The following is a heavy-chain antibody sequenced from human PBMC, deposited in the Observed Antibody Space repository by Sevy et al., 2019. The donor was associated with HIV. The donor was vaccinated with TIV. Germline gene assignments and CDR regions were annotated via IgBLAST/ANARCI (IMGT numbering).Heavy chain of an antibody. CDR1: GFTFDDYT. V-gene: IGHV3-43*01. Sequence: GGSLGLSCAASGFTFDDYTMHWVRQAPGKGLEWVSLISWDGGSTYYADSVKGRFTISRDNSKNSLYLQMNSLRTEDTALYYCAKDGSSSSGESAYFDYWGQGTLVTVSS. D-gene: IGHD6-6*01. J-gene: IGHJ4*02. CDR3: AKDGSSSSGESAYFDY. CDR2: ISWDGGST.